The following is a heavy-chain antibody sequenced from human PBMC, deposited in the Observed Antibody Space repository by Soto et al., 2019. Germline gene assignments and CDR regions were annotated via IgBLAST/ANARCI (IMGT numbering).Heavy chain of an antibody. V-gene: IGHV1-18*01. CDR2: ISGYNGDT. CDR1: GYSFATYV. J-gene: IGHJ4*02. CDR3: ATNGARSTPMDY. Sequence: GASVKVSCKASGYSFATYVISWVRQAPGQGLEWMGWISGYNGDTKYAQKFQDTVTMTTNTSTNTAYLEVRSLRSDDTAVYYCATNGARSTPMDYWGQGTLVTVAS. D-gene: IGHD2-8*01.